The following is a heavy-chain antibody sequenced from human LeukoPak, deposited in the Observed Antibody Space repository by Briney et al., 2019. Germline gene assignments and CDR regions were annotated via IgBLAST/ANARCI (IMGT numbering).Heavy chain of an antibody. D-gene: IGHD5-12*01. Sequence: QPGGSLRLSCAASGFTFSSFWMHWVRQAPEKGLVWVSRINSDGSSTTYADSVKGRFTISRDNAKNTLYLQMNSLRAEDTAVYYCAREGRVSGYDFDYWGQGTLVTVSS. J-gene: IGHJ4*02. CDR3: AREGRVSGYDFDY. V-gene: IGHV3-74*01. CDR2: INSDGSST. CDR1: GFTFSSFW.